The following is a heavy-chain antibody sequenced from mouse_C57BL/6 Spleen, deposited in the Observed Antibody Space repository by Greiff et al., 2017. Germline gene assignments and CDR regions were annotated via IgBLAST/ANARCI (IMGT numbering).Heavy chain of an antibody. Sequence: DVKLQESGPELVKPGASVKIPCKASGYTFTDYNMDWVKQSHGKSLEWIGDINPNNGGTIYNQKFKGKATLTVDKSSSTAYMELRSLTSEDTAVYYWARGGSSSWFAYWGQGTLVTVSA. J-gene: IGHJ3*01. CDR2: INPNNGGT. D-gene: IGHD1-1*01. CDR3: ARGGSSSWFAY. CDR1: GYTFTDYN. V-gene: IGHV1-18*01.